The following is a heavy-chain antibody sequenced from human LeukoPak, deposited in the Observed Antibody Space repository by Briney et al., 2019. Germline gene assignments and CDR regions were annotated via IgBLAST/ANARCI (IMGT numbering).Heavy chain of an antibody. CDR2: IIPIFGTA. D-gene: IGHD2-21*02. V-gene: IGHV1-69*05. J-gene: IGHJ6*03. CDR1: GGTFSSYA. Sequence: SSLKVSCKASGGTFSSYAISGMRQAPGQGLEWMGRIIPIFGTATYAQKFQGRVTITKDESRSTAYMELSSLRSEDTAVYYCVRSEGYWGGDCRSMDVWGKGTTVTVSS. CDR3: VRSEGYWGGDCRSMDV.